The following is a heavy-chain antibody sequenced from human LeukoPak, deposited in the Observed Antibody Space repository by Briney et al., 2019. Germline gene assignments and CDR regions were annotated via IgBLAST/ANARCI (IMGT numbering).Heavy chain of an antibody. Sequence: SETLSLTCTVSGGSISSSSYYWGWIRQPPGKGLEWIGSIYYSGSTYYNPSLKSRVTISVDTSKNQFSLKLSSVTTADTAVYYCARHNSRGSGTRSGGWFDPWGQGTLVTVSS. CDR1: GGSISSSSYY. J-gene: IGHJ5*02. CDR2: IYYSGST. D-gene: IGHD3-10*01. CDR3: ARHNSRGSGTRSGGWFDP. V-gene: IGHV4-39*01.